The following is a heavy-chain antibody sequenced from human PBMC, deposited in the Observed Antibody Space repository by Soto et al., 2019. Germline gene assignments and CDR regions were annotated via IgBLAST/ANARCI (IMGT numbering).Heavy chain of an antibody. D-gene: IGHD6-13*01. J-gene: IGHJ4*02. CDR2: IYNSGST. CDR1: GGSISSYY. Sequence: QVQLQESGPGLVKPSETLSLTCAVSGGSISSYYWSWIRQPPGKGLEWIGDIYNSGSTNYNPSLKSRVIXXVXTXXNQFSLKLSSVTAADTAVYYCARHKGSSSWYPFDYWGQGTLVTVSS. V-gene: IGHV4-59*01. CDR3: ARHKGSSSWYPFDY.